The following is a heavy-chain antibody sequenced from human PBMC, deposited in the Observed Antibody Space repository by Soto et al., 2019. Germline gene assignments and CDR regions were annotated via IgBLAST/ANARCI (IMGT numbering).Heavy chain of an antibody. CDR3: ARGHGVIIGAMDV. J-gene: IGHJ6*02. V-gene: IGHV1-18*01. Sequence: QVQLVQSGGEVKKPGASVKVSCKSSGYRFETYAMNWVRQAPGQGLEWMGWTSSYNTDTFYADKFQDRVTMTTDTYTGTAYMELRSLSSDDTAVYYCARGHGVIIGAMDVWGQGTAVTVSS. CDR2: TSSYNTDT. CDR1: GYRFETYA. D-gene: IGHD3-3*01.